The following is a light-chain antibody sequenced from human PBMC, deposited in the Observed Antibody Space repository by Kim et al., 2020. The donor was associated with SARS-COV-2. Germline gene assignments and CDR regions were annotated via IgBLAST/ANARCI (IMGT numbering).Light chain of an antibody. CDR1: SSDIGVYNL. J-gene: IGLJ2*01. V-gene: IGLV2-23*02. CDR3: CSYAGRSTFVV. Sequence: HSITISCTGTSSDIGVYNLVSWYQHRPGEPPKLRIYEVNKRPSGLSERFPGSKSGDTASLTISGLQAEDEGDYYCCSYAGRSTFVVFGGGTQLTVL. CDR2: EVN.